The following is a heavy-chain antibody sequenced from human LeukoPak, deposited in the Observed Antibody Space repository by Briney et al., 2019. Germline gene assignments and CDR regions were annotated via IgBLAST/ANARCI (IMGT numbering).Heavy chain of an antibody. D-gene: IGHD3-16*01. CDR2: IYPGDSDT. V-gene: IGHV5-51*01. CDR3: ARSHPQYYWLPELAY. J-gene: IGHJ4*02. CDR1: GYSFTSYW. Sequence: KTGESLKISCKGSGYSFTSYWIGWVRQMPGKGLEWMGIIYPGDSDTRYSPSFQGQVTISADKSISTAYLQWSSLKASDTAMYYCARSHPQYYWLPELAYWGQGTLVTVSS.